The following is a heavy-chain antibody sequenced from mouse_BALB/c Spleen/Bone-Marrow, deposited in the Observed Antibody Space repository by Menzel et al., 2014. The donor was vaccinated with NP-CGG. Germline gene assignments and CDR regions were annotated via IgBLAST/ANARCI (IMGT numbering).Heavy chain of an antibody. Sequence: QVQLQQSGAELVKPGAPVKLSCKASGYTFTSYWMNWGKRRPGRGLEGIGRIDPSDSETHYNRKFKDKATLTVDKSSSTAYIQLSGLTSEDSAVYYCARRGYGYGFAYWGQGTLFTVSA. CDR3: ARRGYGYGFAY. CDR2: IDPSDSET. V-gene: IGHV1-69*02. D-gene: IGHD1-2*01. J-gene: IGHJ3*01. CDR1: GYTFTSYW.